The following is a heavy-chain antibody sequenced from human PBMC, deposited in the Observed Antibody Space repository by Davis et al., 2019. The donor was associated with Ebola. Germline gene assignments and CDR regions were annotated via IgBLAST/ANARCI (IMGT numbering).Heavy chain of an antibody. CDR3: SKDGGNQVTTHNWFDA. D-gene: IGHD1-14*01. J-gene: IGHJ5*02. V-gene: IGHV3-30-3*02. Sequence: PGGSLRLSCAASGFSFTSYAMHWVRQGPGKGLEWVALISHDGRQYYADSVKGRFTISRDNSKDTLYLQMSGLRTEDTSVYYYSKDGGNQVTTHNWFDAWGRGTLVTVSS. CDR1: GFSFTSYA. CDR2: ISHDGRQ.